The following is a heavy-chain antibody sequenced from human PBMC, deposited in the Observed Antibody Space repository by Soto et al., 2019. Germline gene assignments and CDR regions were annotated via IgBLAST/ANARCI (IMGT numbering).Heavy chain of an antibody. CDR3: ARDLIVDGPDNYGMDV. CDR1: GYSLRSNY. V-gene: IGHV1-2*02. D-gene: IGHD3-22*01. J-gene: IGHJ6*02. Sequence: QVQLVHSGAEVKKPGASVKVSCKASGYSLRSNYVHWVRQAPGQGLEWMGWLKPNSSGTAYAQKVQGRDSMTRAASGTTAYMLLNRLTSDDTAVYYCARDLIVDGPDNYGMDVWGQGTTVTVSS. CDR2: LKPNSSGT.